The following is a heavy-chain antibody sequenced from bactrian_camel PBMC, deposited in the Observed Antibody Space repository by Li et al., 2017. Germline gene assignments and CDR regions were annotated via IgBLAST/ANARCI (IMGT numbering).Heavy chain of an antibody. J-gene: IGHJ4*01. Sequence: HVQLVESGGGSVQAGGYLRLSCAASGFTRSRSSYCMGWFRQAPGKEREGVANIDSDGGASYADSVRGRFAFSQDNVSNTVYLQMNSLKPEDTATYYCAASVRSWCDLTLLGKSAYNFWGQGTQVTVS. CDR1: GFTRSRSSYC. V-gene: IGHV3S26*01. D-gene: IGHD3*01. CDR3: AASVRSWCDLTLLGKSAYNF. CDR2: IDSDGGA.